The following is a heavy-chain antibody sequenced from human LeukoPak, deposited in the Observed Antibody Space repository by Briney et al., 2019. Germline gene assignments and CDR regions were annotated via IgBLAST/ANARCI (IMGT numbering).Heavy chain of an antibody. CDR3: ATSGGSYWS. Sequence: GGSLRLSCAASGFTFSSYAMSWVRQAPGKGLEWVSGISGRDSTTYYADSVKGRFTISRENSKNTLYLQMNSLRAEDTAVYYCATSGGSYWSWGQGTLVTVSP. CDR2: ISGRDSTT. D-gene: IGHD1-26*01. V-gene: IGHV3-23*01. J-gene: IGHJ5*02. CDR1: GFTFSSYA.